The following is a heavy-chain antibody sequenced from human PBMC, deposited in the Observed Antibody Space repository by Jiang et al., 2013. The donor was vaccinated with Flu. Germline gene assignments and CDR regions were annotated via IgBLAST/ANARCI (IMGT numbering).Heavy chain of an antibody. V-gene: IGHV4-59*08. CDR3: ARHTYYDILTGYHPWYFNL. CDR1: DDSISSYY. J-gene: IGHJ2*01. CDR2: FYYSGST. Sequence: GSGLVKPSETLSLTCTVSDDSISSYYWSWIRQPPGKGLEWIGYFYYSGSTNYNPSLKSRVTISVDTSKNQFSLKLSSVTAADTAVYYCARHTYYDILTGYHPWYFNLWGRGTLVTVSS. D-gene: IGHD3-9*01.